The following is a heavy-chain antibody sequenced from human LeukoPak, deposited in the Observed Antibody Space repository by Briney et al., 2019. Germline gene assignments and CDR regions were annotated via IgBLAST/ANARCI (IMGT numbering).Heavy chain of an antibody. CDR2: IYYSGST. Sequence: SETLSLTCTVSGGSISSSSYYWGWIRQPPGKGLEWIGSIYYSGSTYYNPSLKSRVTISVDTSKNQFSLKLSSVTAADTAVYYCARGNDIFWFDPWGQGTLVTVSS. D-gene: IGHD3-9*01. J-gene: IGHJ5*02. CDR3: ARGNDIFWFDP. CDR1: GGSISSSSYY. V-gene: IGHV4-39*07.